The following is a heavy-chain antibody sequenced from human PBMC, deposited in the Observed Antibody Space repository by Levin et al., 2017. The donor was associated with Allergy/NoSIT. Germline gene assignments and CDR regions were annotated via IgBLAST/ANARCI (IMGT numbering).Heavy chain of an antibody. CDR1: AFTFSNYW. J-gene: IGHJ2*01. D-gene: IGHD3-22*01. Sequence: GGSLRLSCAASAFTFSNYWMNWVRLAPGKGLVWVSRISHDGSSTNYADSVKGRFTISRDNAKNTLYLQLNSLRAEDTAVYYCVGGGHYDSSAYGNFYSDRWGRGTLVTVSA. CDR3: VGGGHYDSSAYGNFYSDR. V-gene: IGHV3-74*01. CDR2: ISHDGSST.